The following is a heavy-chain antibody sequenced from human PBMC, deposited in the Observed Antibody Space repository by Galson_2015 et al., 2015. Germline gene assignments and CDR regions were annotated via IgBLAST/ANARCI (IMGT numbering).Heavy chain of an antibody. CDR2: ISYDGSKK. J-gene: IGHJ4*02. CDR3: ARDPQDNSGWSCYFDY. V-gene: IGHV3-30-3*01. Sequence: SLRLSCAASGFTFSAYAMYWVRQAPGKGLEWVAVISYDGSKKYYADSVKGRFTISRDNSKNTLYLQMNSLRAEDTAVYYCARDPQDNSGWSCYFDYWGQGTLVTVSS. D-gene: IGHD6-19*01. CDR1: GFTFSAYA.